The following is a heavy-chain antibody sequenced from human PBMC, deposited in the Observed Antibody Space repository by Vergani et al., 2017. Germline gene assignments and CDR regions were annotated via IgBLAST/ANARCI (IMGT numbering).Heavy chain of an antibody. V-gene: IGHV3-23*01. CDR3: ARKYYGGNSVVDY. D-gene: IGHD4-23*01. CDR2: ISGSGGST. Sequence: EVQLLESGGGLVQPGGSLRLSCAASGFTFSSYAMSWVRQAPGKGLEWVAAISGSGGSTYYADSVKGRFTISRDNSKHTLYLQMNSLRAEDTAVYYCARKYYGGNSVVDYWGQGTLVTVSS. CDR1: GFTFSSYA. J-gene: IGHJ4*02.